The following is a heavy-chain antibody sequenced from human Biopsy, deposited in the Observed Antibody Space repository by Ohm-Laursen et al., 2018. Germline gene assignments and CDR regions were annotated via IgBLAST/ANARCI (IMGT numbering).Heavy chain of an antibody. Sequence: SLRLSCAASGFTFSDYYMSWVRQAPGQGLEWLSCISRSGSIIDYVDSVKGRFTISRDNAQNTLYLQMNSLRADDTAVYYCARDWGGDYGGNIDYYYFYGMDVWGQGTTVTVSS. CDR3: ARDWGGDYGGNIDYYYFYGMDV. CDR2: ISRSGSII. J-gene: IGHJ6*02. V-gene: IGHV3-11*01. CDR1: GFTFSDYY. D-gene: IGHD4-23*01.